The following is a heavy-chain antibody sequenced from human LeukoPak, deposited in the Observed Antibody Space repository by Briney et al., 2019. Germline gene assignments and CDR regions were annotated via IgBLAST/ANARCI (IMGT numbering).Heavy chain of an antibody. J-gene: IGHJ4*02. CDR3: ARGYNRGSYYNY. V-gene: IGHV4-34*01. CDR1: GGSFSGNY. Sequence: SETLSLTCVVYGGSFSGNYWSWSRQPPGERREWIGEINNSGSTNYNPSLKSRVTISVDTSKNQFSLKLSSVTAADTAVYYCARGYNRGSYYNYWGQGTLVTVSS. D-gene: IGHD3-16*01. CDR2: INNSGST.